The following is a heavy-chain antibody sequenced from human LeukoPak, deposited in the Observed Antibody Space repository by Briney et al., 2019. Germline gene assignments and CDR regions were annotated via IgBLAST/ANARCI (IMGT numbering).Heavy chain of an antibody. D-gene: IGHD1-14*01. V-gene: IGHV3-7*01. J-gene: IGHJ4*02. CDR1: GFTFSSSW. Sequence: GGSLRLSCAASGFTFSSSWMAWVRQAPGKGLEWVGNIKEDGTAKNYVVSVRGRFTISRDNAKNSLYLQMNSLRAEDTAVYYCAREPDPYVGWGQGTLVTVSS. CDR3: AREPDPYVG. CDR2: IKEDGTAK.